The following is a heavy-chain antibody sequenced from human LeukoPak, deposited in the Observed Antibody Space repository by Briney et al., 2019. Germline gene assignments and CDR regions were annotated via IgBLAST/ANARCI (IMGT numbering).Heavy chain of an antibody. V-gene: IGHV3-64*05. CDR2: INTNGGST. J-gene: IGHJ3*02. CDR1: GFTFSNYA. CDR3: VKALSRTYDRRAFDI. D-gene: IGHD2-2*01. Sequence: GGSLRLSCAASGFTFSNYAMHWVRQAPGKGLEYVSAINTNGGSTYYADSVKGRFTISRGNSKNTLYVQMSSLRAEDTAVYYCVKALSRTYDRRAFDIWGQGTMVTVSS.